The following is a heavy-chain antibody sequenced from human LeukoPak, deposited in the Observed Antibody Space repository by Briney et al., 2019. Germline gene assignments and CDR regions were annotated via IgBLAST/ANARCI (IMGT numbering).Heavy chain of an antibody. V-gene: IGHV4-39*01. CDR1: GGPITDTTYH. J-gene: IGHJ5*02. CDR3: ARRAGDWAVNWIDP. D-gene: IGHD2-21*02. Sequence: PSDTLSLTCAVSGGPITDTTYHWAWFRQPPGKGLEGIGSLYPSGSPYYSPSLKSRVSIILDTSNIQLSLKVRSVTAADPAVYYCARRAGDWAVNWIDPWGQGTLVIVSS. CDR2: LYPSGSP.